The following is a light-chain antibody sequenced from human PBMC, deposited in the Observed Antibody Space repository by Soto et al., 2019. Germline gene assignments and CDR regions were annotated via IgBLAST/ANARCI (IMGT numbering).Light chain of an antibody. V-gene: IGLV2-8*01. Sequence: QSAPTQPPSASGSPGQSVTISCTGTSSDVGGYNYVSWFQQHPGKAPKLIIHEVNQRPSGVPDRFSGSKSGNTASLTVSGLQAEDEGTYYCSSYGGYNNVVFGTGTKLPS. CDR3: SSYGGYNNVV. J-gene: IGLJ1*01. CDR1: SSDVGGYNY. CDR2: EVN.